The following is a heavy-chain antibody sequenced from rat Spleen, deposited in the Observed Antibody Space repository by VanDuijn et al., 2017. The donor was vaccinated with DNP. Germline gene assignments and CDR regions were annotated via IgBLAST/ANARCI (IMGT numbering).Heavy chain of an antibody. Sequence: EVQLVESDGGLVQPGRSLKLSCAASGFTFSDYYMAWVRQAPTKGLEWVATISYDGSSTYYRDSVKGRFTISRDNAKSTLYLQMDSLRSEDTATYYCPVYSSYMGYFDYWGQGVMVTVSS. CDR2: ISYDGSST. J-gene: IGHJ2*01. CDR1: GFTFSDYY. V-gene: IGHV5-29*01. D-gene: IGHD1-2*01. CDR3: PVYSSYMGYFDY.